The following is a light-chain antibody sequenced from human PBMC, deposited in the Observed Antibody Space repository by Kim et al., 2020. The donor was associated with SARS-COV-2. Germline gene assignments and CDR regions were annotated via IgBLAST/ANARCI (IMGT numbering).Light chain of an antibody. CDR2: EVS. J-gene: IGLJ1*01. V-gene: IGLV2-23*02. Sequence: GQSITISCTGTSSDVGSYNLVSWYQQHPGKAPKLMIYEVSKRPSGVSNRSSGSKSGNTASLTISGLQAEDEADYYCCSYAGSSTYVFGTGTKVTVL. CDR1: SSDVGSYNL. CDR3: CSYAGSSTYV.